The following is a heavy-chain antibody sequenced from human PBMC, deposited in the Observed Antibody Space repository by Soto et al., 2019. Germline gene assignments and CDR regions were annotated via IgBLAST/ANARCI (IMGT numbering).Heavy chain of an antibody. CDR1: GFTFSSYA. D-gene: IGHD5-12*01. CDR3: AKGYYSGYDLAYFDY. J-gene: IGHJ4*02. Sequence: HPGGSLRLSCAASGFTFSSYAMSWVRQAPGKGLEWVSAISGSDGSTYYADSVKGRFTISRDNSKNTLYLQMNSLRAEDTAVYYCAKGYYSGYDLAYFDYWGQGTLVTVSS. V-gene: IGHV3-23*01. CDR2: ISGSDGST.